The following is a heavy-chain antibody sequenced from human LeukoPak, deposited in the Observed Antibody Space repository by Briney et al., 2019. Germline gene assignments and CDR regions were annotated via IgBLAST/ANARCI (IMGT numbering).Heavy chain of an antibody. CDR1: GGTFSSYA. J-gene: IGHJ5*02. V-gene: IGHV1-69*13. CDR2: IIPIFGTA. D-gene: IGHD1-20*01. Sequence: ASVKVSCKASGGTFSSYAISWVRQAPGQGLGWMGGIIPIFGTANYAQKFQGRVTITADESTSTAYMELSSLRSEDTAVYYCARGITGNGWFDPWGQGTLVTVSS. CDR3: ARGITGNGWFDP.